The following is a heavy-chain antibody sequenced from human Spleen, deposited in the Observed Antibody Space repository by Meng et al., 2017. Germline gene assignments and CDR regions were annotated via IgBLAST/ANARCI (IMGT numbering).Heavy chain of an antibody. CDR1: GGSIGNSYW. CDR3: ARWDRSGSYQVY. CDR2: IYHSGST. V-gene: IGHV4-4*02. J-gene: IGHJ4*02. Sequence: SGPGPVKPSGTLSLAGAVDGGSIGNSYWWSWVRQPPGQGLEWIGEIYHSGSTNYNPSLKSRVTISVDKSKNQFSLNLSSVTAADTAVYYCARWDRSGSYQVYWGQGTLVTVSS. D-gene: IGHD1-26*01.